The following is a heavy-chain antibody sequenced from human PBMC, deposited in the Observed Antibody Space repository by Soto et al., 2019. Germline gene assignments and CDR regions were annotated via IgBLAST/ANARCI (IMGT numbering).Heavy chain of an antibody. CDR2: INHSGST. J-gene: IGHJ4*02. Sequence: SETLSLTCAVYGGSFSGYYWSWIRQEPGKGLEWIGEINHSGSTNYNPSLKSRVTISVDTSKNQFSLRLTSVTAADTAVYYCANAQPVFCGGGRCSSIGEVFWGQGTLVTVS. D-gene: IGHD2-15*01. CDR3: ANAQPVFCGGGRCSSIGEVF. CDR1: GGSFSGYY. V-gene: IGHV4-34*01.